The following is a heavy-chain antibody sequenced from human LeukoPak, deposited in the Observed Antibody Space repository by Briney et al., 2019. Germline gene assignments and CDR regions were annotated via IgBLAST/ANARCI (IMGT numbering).Heavy chain of an antibody. D-gene: IGHD6-6*01. CDR3: AKDGRSLIAAHRI. J-gene: IGHJ3*02. CDR1: GFTFSSYA. Sequence: GGSLRLSCAASGFTFSSYAMSWVRQAPGKGLEWVSAISGSGGSTYYADSVKGRFTISRDNTKNALYLQMNSLRAEDTAVYYCAKDGRSLIAAHRIWGQGTMVTVSS. CDR2: ISGSGGST. V-gene: IGHV3-23*01.